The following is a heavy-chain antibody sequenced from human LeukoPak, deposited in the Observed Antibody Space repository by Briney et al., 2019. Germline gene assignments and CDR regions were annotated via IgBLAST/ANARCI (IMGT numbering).Heavy chain of an antibody. CDR2: IYHSGST. CDR3: ARAGGIAAAGPEYYFDY. V-gene: IGHV4-4*02. Sequence: SGTLSLTCAVSGGSISSSNWWSWVRQPPGKGLEWIGEIYHSGSTNYNPSLKSRVTISVDKSKNQFSLKLSSVTAADTAVYYCARAGGIAAAGPEYYFDYWGQGTLVTVSS. D-gene: IGHD6-13*01. J-gene: IGHJ4*02. CDR1: GGSISSSNW.